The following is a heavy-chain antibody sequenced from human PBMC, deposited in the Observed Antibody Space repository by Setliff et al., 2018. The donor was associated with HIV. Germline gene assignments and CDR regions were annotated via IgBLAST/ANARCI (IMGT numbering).Heavy chain of an antibody. J-gene: IGHJ4*02. Sequence: SETLSLTCDVSGFSISSRYYWGWIRQSPGKGLEWIGNIYHTGSSYYNPSLNDRATISLDTSKNQFSLKLNSVTAADTAVYYCARPGTRWSFDYWGQGILVTVSS. CDR2: IYHTGSS. CDR1: GFSISSRYY. D-gene: IGHD3-3*01. CDR3: ARPGTRWSFDY. V-gene: IGHV4-38-2*01.